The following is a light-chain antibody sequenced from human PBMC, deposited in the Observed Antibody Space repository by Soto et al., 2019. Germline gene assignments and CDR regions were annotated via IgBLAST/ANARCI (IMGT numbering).Light chain of an antibody. V-gene: IGLV1-40*01. J-gene: IGLJ2*01. CDR3: QSYDSSLTVV. Sequence: QSVLTQPPSVSGAPGQRVTISCTGRSSNIGAGYDVHWYQQFPGTTPKFLIYGNTNRPSGVPDRFSASKSGTSASLDITGLQAEDEAEYFCQSYDSSLTVVFGGGTKVTVL. CDR1: SSNIGAGYD. CDR2: GNT.